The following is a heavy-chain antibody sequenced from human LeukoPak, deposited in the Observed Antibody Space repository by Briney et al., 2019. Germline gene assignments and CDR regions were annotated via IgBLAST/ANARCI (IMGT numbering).Heavy chain of an antibody. Sequence: GGSLRLSCAASGFTVSSNYMSWVRRAPGKGLEWVSIIHSGGSTYYADSVRGRFTISRDNSKNTLYLQMNSLRAEDTAMYYCARAPTYDSSGYPDYWGQGTLVTVSS. CDR2: IHSGGST. CDR1: GFTVSSNY. V-gene: IGHV3-53*01. CDR3: ARAPTYDSSGYPDY. J-gene: IGHJ4*02. D-gene: IGHD3-22*01.